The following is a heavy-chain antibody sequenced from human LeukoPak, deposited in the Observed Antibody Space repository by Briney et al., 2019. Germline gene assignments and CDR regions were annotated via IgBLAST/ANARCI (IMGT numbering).Heavy chain of an antibody. CDR1: GYTFTGYY. J-gene: IGHJ6*02. V-gene: IGHV1-2*02. D-gene: IGHD6-19*01. CDR2: IKPNSGGT. Sequence: ASVKVSCKASGYTFTGYYMHWVRQAPGQGLEWMGWIKPNSGGTNYAQKFQGRVTMTRDTSISTAYMELSRLRSDDTAVYYCARAVYSSGWYQDYYYYGMDVWGQGTTVTVSS. CDR3: ARAVYSSGWYQDYYYYGMDV.